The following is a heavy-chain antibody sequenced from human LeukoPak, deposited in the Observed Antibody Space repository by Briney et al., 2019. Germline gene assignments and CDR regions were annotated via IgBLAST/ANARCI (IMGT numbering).Heavy chain of an antibody. J-gene: IGHJ4*02. D-gene: IGHD3-22*01. CDR1: GGSITTSNYY. V-gene: IGHV4-39*07. CDR2: IYYSGST. Sequence: SETLSLTCTLSGGSITTSNYYWGWIRQPPGKGLEWIGSIYYSGSTYYNPSLKSRVTISVDTSKNQFSLKLSSVTAADTAVYYCAGSVRYYYDSSGYLKFDYWGQGTLVTVSS. CDR3: AGSVRYYYDSSGYLKFDY.